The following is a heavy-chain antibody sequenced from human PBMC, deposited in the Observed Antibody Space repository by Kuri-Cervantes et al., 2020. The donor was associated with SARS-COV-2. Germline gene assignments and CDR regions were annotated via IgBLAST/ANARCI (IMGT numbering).Heavy chain of an antibody. CDR1: GFTFSSYG. CDR2: IRYDGSNT. V-gene: IGHV3-30*02. J-gene: IGHJ2*01. Sequence: GESLKISCAASGFTFSSYGMHWVRQAPGKGLEWVAFIRYDGSNTYYADSVKGRFTISRDKTENSLYLQMNSMSAEDTAVYYCARGGDFTNGVCFGDFYYGLWGRGALVTVSS. CDR3: ARGGDFTNGVCFGDFYYGL. D-gene: IGHD2-8*01.